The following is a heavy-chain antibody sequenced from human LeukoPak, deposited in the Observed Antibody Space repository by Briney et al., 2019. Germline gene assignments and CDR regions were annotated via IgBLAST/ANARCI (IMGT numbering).Heavy chain of an antibody. CDR2: IKEDGKDK. Sequence: GGSLRLSCAASGFIFSRSWMTWVRQAPGKGLEWVANIKEDGKDKYYVDSVRGRFTISKDNAKNVVFLQMNSLRADDTAIYYCARDRGRGFDLWGQGTLVTVSS. CDR3: ARDRGRGFDL. V-gene: IGHV3-7*01. J-gene: IGHJ5*02. CDR1: GFIFSRSW.